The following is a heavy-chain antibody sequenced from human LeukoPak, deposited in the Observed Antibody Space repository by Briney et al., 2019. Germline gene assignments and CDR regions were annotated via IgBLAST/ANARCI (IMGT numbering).Heavy chain of an antibody. J-gene: IGHJ6*02. CDR1: GFTFSSYA. D-gene: IGHD3-10*01. CDR3: ATLASGDGMDV. V-gene: IGHV3-30*04. CDR2: ISYDGSNK. Sequence: GRSLRLSCAASGFTFSSYAMHWVRQAPGKGLEWVAVISYDGSNKYYADSVKGRFTISRDNSKNTLYLQMSSLRAEDTAVYYCATLASGDGMDVWGQGTTVTVSS.